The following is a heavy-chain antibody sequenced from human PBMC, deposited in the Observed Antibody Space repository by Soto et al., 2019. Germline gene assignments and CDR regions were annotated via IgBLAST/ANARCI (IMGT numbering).Heavy chain of an antibody. J-gene: IGHJ4*02. V-gene: IGHV3-15*01. D-gene: IGHD2-15*01. CDR1: GFTFSNAW. CDR3: TTQYCSGGSCYKIGFDY. Sequence: GGSLRLSCAASGFTFSNAWMSWVRQAPGKGLEWVGRIKSKTDGGTTDYAAPVKGRFTISRDDSKNTLYLQMNSLKTEDTAVYYCTTQYCSGGSCYKIGFDYWGQGTLVTVSS. CDR2: IKSKTDGGTT.